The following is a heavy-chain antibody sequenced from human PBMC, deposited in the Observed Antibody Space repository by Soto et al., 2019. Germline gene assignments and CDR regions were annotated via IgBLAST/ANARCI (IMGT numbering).Heavy chain of an antibody. CDR2: VYYIGST. Sequence: PSEALSLTCTVSGGSINDYFWSWIRQSPGRGREWIGYVYYIGSTSYDPSLKSRVTTSVDTSNNQFSLELRSVTAADTAIYYCARDASATPSERSRPGDYFDYWGQGPPVPVS. D-gene: IGHD2-2*01. V-gene: IGHV4-59*12. J-gene: IGHJ4*02. CDR1: GGSINDYF. CDR3: ARDASATPSERSRPGDYFDY.